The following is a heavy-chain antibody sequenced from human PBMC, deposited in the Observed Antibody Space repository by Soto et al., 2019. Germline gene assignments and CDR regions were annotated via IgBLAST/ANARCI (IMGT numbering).Heavy chain of an antibody. D-gene: IGHD1-26*01. Sequence: GGSLRLSCAASGFTFSSYGMHWVRQAPGKGLEWVAVISYDGSNKYYADSVKGRFTISRDNSKNTLYLQMNSLRAEDTAVYYCAKDHHPLSGSYWEAREHYFDYWGQGTLVTVSS. J-gene: IGHJ4*02. V-gene: IGHV3-30*18. CDR1: GFTFSSYG. CDR3: AKDHHPLSGSYWEAREHYFDY. CDR2: ISYDGSNK.